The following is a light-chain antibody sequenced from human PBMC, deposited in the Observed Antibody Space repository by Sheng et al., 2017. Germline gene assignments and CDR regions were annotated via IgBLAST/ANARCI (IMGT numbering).Light chain of an antibody. Sequence: DIQMTQSPATLSASVGDRVTITCRASQSISRWLAWFQQKPGKAPNLLIYKASTLESGVPSRFSGSGSGTEFTLTINSLQPDDFGTYYCQQYDAYSLTWTFGQGTKVEI. V-gene: IGKV1-5*03. CDR1: QSISRW. J-gene: IGKJ1*01. CDR3: QQYDAYSLTWT. CDR2: KAS.